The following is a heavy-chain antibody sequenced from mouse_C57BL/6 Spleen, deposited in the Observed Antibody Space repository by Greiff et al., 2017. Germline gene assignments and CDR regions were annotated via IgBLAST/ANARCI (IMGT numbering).Heavy chain of an antibody. Sequence: VQLQQPGAELVQPGDSVTLSCKASGYTLTSYGMHWVKQRPGQGLEWIGMIHPNSGRHNYNEKFKSKATLTVDKASSTAYMQLSSLTSEDSAVYYCARYYYDGYPYAMDYWGQGTSVTVSS. D-gene: IGHD2-3*01. CDR3: ARYYYDGYPYAMDY. CDR2: IHPNSGRH. V-gene: IGHV1-64*01. J-gene: IGHJ4*01. CDR1: GYTLTSYG.